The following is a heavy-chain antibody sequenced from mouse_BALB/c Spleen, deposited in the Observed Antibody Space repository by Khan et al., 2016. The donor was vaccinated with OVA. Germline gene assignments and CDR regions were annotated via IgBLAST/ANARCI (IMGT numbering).Heavy chain of an antibody. CDR1: GYSFTSYY. J-gene: IGHJ3*01. CDR3: TRHGYVAWFTY. V-gene: IGHV1S135*01. D-gene: IGHD2-2*01. CDR2: IDPFSGDT. Sequence: VQLKESGPELMKPGASVKISCKASGYSFTSYYIHWVMESHGKSLEWIGYIDPFSGDTTYNQKFKGKATLTVDKSSSTAYILLSNQTSEDSAVYYCTRHGYVAWFTYWGQGTLVTVSA.